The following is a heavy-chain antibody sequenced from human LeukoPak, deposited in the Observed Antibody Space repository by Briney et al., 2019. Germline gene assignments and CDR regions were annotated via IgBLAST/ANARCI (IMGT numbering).Heavy chain of an antibody. D-gene: IGHD6-13*01. CDR3: AKESGSSSFALGY. J-gene: IGHJ4*02. Sequence: GRSPRLSCAASGFTFSSYGMHWVRQAPGKGLEWVAVISYDGSNKYYADSVKGRFTISRDNSKNTLHLQMNSLRAEDTAVYYCAKESGSSSFALGYWGQGTLVTVSS. V-gene: IGHV3-30*18. CDR1: GFTFSSYG. CDR2: ISYDGSNK.